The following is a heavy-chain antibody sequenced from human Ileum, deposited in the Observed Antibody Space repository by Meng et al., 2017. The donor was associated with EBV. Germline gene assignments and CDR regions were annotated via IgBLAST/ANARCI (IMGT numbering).Heavy chain of an antibody. J-gene: IGHJ4*02. CDR1: GGAISRGDW. CDR3: ASSDYYRSDY. V-gene: IGHV4-4*02. D-gene: IGHD3-22*01. Sequence: LQGSIPGPVERSRTLAFACAFTGGAISRGDWGSWVRQPPRKWLGGIGETTHSGRTNYSPALKSRVTISLAKSKDQLSLRLNSVTAADTAVYYCASSDYYRSDYWGQGTLVTVSS. CDR2: TTHSGRT.